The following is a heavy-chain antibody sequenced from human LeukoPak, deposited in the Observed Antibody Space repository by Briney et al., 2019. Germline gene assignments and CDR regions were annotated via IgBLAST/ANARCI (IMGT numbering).Heavy chain of an antibody. V-gene: IGHV1-2*02. Sequence: ASVKVSCKASGYTFTGYYIHWVRQAPGQGLEWMGWINPNSSGTNYAQKFQGRVTMTRDTSISTAYMELNRLKSDDTAVYYCGRVDSGTYTAFDYWGQGTLVTVSS. J-gene: IGHJ4*02. D-gene: IGHD1-26*01. CDR1: GYTFTGYY. CDR3: GRVDSGTYTAFDY. CDR2: INPNSSGT.